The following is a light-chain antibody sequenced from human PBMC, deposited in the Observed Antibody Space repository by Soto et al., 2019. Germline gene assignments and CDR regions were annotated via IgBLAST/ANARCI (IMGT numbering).Light chain of an antibody. CDR1: QSISSW. J-gene: IGKJ4*01. CDR3: QQLNSFPLT. V-gene: IGKV1-5*01. CDR2: VAS. Sequence: IRMNKSPAALSASVGDRVTITCRASQSISSWLAWYQQKPGEAPKLLIYVASTLHSGLPSRFSGSGSGTEFTLTINSLQPEDFATYYCQQLNSFPLTFGGGTKVDIK.